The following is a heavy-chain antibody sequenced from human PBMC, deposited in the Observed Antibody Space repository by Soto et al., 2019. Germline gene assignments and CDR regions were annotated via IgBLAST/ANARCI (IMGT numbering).Heavy chain of an antibody. J-gene: IGHJ4*02. V-gene: IGHV4-59*08. CDR2: IYYSGST. Sequence: SETLSLTCTVSGGSISSYYWSWIRQPPGKGLGWIGYIYYSGSTNYNPSLKSRVTISVDTSKNQFSLKLSSVTAADTAVHYCARHDYSNRVDCYDSSASDYWGQGTLVTVSS. CDR1: GGSISSYY. D-gene: IGHD3-22*01. CDR3: ARHDYSNRVDCYDSSASDY.